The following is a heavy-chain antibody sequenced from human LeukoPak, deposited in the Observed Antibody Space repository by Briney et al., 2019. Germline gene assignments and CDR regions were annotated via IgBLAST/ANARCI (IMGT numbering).Heavy chain of an antibody. J-gene: IGHJ4*02. V-gene: IGHV3-23*01. Sequence: PAGGSLRLSCAASGFTYSSYAMSWVRQAPGKGLEWVSAISVSGGSTYYADSVKGRFTISRGNSKNTLYLQMNSLRAEETAVYYCAKERSRGGDCLDYWGQGTLVTVSS. CDR2: ISVSGGST. CDR3: AKERSRGGDCLDY. D-gene: IGHD2-21*02. CDR1: GFTYSSYA.